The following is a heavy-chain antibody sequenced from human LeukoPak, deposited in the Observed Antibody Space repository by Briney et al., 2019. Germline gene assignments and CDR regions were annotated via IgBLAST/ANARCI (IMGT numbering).Heavy chain of an antibody. CDR2: INPNSGGT. Sequence: ASVKVSCKASGYTFTGYYMHWVRQAPGQGLEWMGWINPNSGGTNYAQKFQGRVTMTRDTSISTAYMELSRLRSDDTAVYYCAREVGFSSSSLNWFGPWGQGTLVTVSS. J-gene: IGHJ5*02. CDR1: GYTFTGYY. D-gene: IGHD6-6*01. V-gene: IGHV1-2*02. CDR3: AREVGFSSSSLNWFGP.